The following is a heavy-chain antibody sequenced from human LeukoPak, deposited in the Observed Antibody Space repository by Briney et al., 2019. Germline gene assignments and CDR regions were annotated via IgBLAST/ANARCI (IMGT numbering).Heavy chain of an antibody. V-gene: IGHV1-2*06. J-gene: IGHJ6*02. CDR3: ARDSSPHFWSGYHPYGMDV. CDR2: INPNSGGT. CDR1: GYTFTGYY. Sequence: GASVKVSCKASGYTFTGYYMHWVRQAPGQGLEWMGRINPNSGGTNYAQKLQGRVTMTTDTSTSTAYMELRSLRSDDTAVYYCARDSSPHFWSGYHPYGMDVWGQGTTVTVSS. D-gene: IGHD3-3*02.